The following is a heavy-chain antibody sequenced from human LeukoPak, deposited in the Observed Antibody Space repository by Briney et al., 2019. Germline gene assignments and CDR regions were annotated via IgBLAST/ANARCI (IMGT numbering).Heavy chain of an antibody. CDR1: GGTFSSYA. J-gene: IGHJ4*02. V-gene: IGHV1-69*04. CDR2: IIPILGIA. Sequence: SVKVSCKASGGTFSSYAISWVRQAPGQGLEWMGRIIPILGIANYAQKFQDRVTMTRDTSTSTVYMELSSLRSEDTAMYFCARGSGSLLGDYWGQGTLVTVSS. D-gene: IGHD3-10*01. CDR3: ARGSGSLLGDY.